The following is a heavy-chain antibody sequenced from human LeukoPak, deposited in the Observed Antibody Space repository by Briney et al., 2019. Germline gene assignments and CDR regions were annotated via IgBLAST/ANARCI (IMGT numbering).Heavy chain of an antibody. CDR3: ARGRHYSGSGGSGDY. CDR2: IKQDGSEK. CDR1: GFTFSTYW. Sequence: PGGSLRLSCAASGFTFSTYWMSWVRQAPGKGLEWVANIKQDGSEKHFVDSVKGRFTISRDNAKNSLFLEMNSLRAEDTAVYYCARGRHYSGSGGSGDYWGQGALVTVSS. D-gene: IGHD3-22*01. V-gene: IGHV3-7*01. J-gene: IGHJ4*02.